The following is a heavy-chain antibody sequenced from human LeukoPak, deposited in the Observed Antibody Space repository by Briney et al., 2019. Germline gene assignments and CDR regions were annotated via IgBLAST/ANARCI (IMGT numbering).Heavy chain of an antibody. V-gene: IGHV4-59*01. D-gene: IGHD3-10*01. CDR3: ARDLSNYYGSGSYYNSNWFDP. CDR2: ISYSGGT. CDR1: GGSISGYY. J-gene: IGHJ5*02. Sequence: SETLSLTCTVSGGSISGYYWSWIRQPPGKGLQWIGYISYSGGTNYNPSLKSRVTISVDTSKNQFSLKLSSVTAADTAVYYCARDLSNYYGSGSYYNSNWFDPWGQGTLVTVSS.